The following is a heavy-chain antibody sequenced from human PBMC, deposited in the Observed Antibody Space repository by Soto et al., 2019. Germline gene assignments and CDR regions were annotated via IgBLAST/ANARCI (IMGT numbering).Heavy chain of an antibody. CDR1: GLSVSDNY. D-gene: IGHD2-21*01. V-gene: IGHV3-53*01. CDR2: MYAGGDT. Sequence: LRLSCGASGLSVSDNYMGWVRQSPGRGLEWVSVMYAGGDTHYADSVKGRFTISRDKSENTLYLQMNSLRDEDTGVYFCVSRIPSWVFDYWGLGTLVTVSS. CDR3: VSRIPSWVFDY. J-gene: IGHJ4*01.